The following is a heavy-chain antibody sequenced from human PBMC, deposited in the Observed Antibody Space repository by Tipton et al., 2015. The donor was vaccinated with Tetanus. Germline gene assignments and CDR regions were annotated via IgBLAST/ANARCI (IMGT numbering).Heavy chain of an antibody. CDR2: IYHSGST. J-gene: IGHJ3*02. CDR3: ARDRISNYRDAFEI. Sequence: TLSLTCTVSGGSITPYYWSWIRQSSGKGLEWIGYIYHSGSTNYNPSLKSRVTISVDTSKNQFSLNLNSVTAADTAVYYCARDRISNYRDAFEIWGQGTMVTVSS. D-gene: IGHD3-3*02. V-gene: IGHV4-59*12. CDR1: GGSITPYY.